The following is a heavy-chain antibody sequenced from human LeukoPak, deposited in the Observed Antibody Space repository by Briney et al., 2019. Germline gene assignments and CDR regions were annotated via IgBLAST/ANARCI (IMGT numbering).Heavy chain of an antibody. D-gene: IGHD6-6*01. CDR2: INPQIGER. Sequence: ASVKVSCKASGYTSIGFYIHWVRQVPGQGLQWMGWINPQIGEREYRQNFQGRVTITSDTSSSTVNMELSRLRPDDTAIYFCARGAEYYFDFWGQGTLITVSS. V-gene: IGHV1-2*02. J-gene: IGHJ4*02. CDR1: GYTSIGFY. CDR3: ARGAEYYFDF.